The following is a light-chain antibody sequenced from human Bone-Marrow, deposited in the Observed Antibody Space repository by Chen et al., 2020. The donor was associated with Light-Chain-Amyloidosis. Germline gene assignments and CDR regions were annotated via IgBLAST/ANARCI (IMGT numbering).Light chain of an antibody. V-gene: IGLV3-25*03. CDR3: QSADSSGTYEVI. Sequence: SYELTQPPSVSVSPGQTARITCSGDDLPTKYAYWYQQKPGQAPVLGIHRDTERPSGISERFAGASSGTTATVTISGGQAEDEADYHCQSADSSGTYEVIFGGGTKLTVL. CDR1: DLPTKY. J-gene: IGLJ2*01. CDR2: RDT.